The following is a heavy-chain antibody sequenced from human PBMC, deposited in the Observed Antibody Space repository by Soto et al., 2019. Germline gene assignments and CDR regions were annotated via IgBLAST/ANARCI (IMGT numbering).Heavy chain of an antibody. J-gene: IGHJ4*02. CDR2: ISGSGGST. Sequence: EVQLLESGGGLVQPGGSLRLSCAASGFTFSSYAMSWVRQAPGKGLEWVSAISGSGGSTYYADSVKGRFTISRDNSKNTLYLQMNSLRAEDTAVYYCAKDRYVLMDYDFWSGYYSYFDYWGQGTLVTVSS. V-gene: IGHV3-23*01. D-gene: IGHD3-3*01. CDR1: GFTFSSYA. CDR3: AKDRYVLMDYDFWSGYYSYFDY.